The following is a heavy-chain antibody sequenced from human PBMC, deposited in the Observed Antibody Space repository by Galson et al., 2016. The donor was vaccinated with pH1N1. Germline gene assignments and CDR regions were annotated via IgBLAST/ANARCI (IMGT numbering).Heavy chain of an antibody. Sequence: SGYTFTDYDINWARQGTGQGLEWMGWMNPNNDNTGYAQKFQGRVTMTRNTSISTAYMELSSLRSEDTAVYYCARGGYCSGGSCYDVFDYWGQGTLVTVS. CDR2: MNPNNDNT. D-gene: IGHD2-15*01. CDR3: ARGGYCSGGSCYDVFDY. V-gene: IGHV1-8*01. J-gene: IGHJ4*02. CDR1: GYTFTDYD.